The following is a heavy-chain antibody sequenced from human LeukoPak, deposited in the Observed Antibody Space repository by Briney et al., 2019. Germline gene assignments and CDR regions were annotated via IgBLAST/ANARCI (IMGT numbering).Heavy chain of an antibody. J-gene: IGHJ4*02. D-gene: IGHD5-12*01. Sequence: PGGSLRLSCAASGFTFSDYYMSWIRQAPGKGLEWVSYISSSSSTIYYADPVRGRFTISRDNAKNSLYLQMNSLRAEDTAVYYCAKEGMRGYDFSDYWGQGTLVTVSS. CDR2: ISSSSSTI. V-gene: IGHV3-11*01. CDR1: GFTFSDYY. CDR3: AKEGMRGYDFSDY.